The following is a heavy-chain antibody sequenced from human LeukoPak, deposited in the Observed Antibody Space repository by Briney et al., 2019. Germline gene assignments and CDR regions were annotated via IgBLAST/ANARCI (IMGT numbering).Heavy chain of an antibody. J-gene: IGHJ5*02. Sequence: PSETLSLTCTVSGGSISSSSYYWGWIRQPPGKGLEWIGSIYYSGSTYYNPSLKSRVTISVDTSKNQFSLKLSSVTAADTAVYYCATYPTIFGVAEGGPPWGQGTLVTVSS. D-gene: IGHD3-3*01. CDR1: GGSISSSSYY. CDR3: ATYPTIFGVAEGGPP. CDR2: IYYSGST. V-gene: IGHV4-39*01.